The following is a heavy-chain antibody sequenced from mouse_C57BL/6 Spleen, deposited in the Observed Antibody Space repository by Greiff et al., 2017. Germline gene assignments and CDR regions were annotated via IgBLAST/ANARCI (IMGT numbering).Heavy chain of an antibody. Sequence: VKVVESGPGLVQPSQSLSITCTVSGFSLTSYGVHWVRQSPGKGLEWLGVIWRGGSTDYNAAFMSRLSITKDNSKSQVFFKMNSLQADDTAIYYCAKNGDYILYAMDYWGQGTSVTVSS. CDR2: IWRGGST. CDR1: GFSLTSYG. V-gene: IGHV2-5*01. J-gene: IGHJ4*01. D-gene: IGHD2-13*01. CDR3: AKNGDYILYAMDY.